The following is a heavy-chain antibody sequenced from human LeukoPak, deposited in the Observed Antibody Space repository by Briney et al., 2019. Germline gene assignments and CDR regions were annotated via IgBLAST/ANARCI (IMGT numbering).Heavy chain of an antibody. CDR1: GYTFIGYY. V-gene: IGHV1-2*02. D-gene: IGHD2-2*01. Sequence: ASVKVSCKASGYTFIGYYTHWVRQAPGRGLEWMGWMNPNSGVTNYAQKLQGRVTMTRDTSITTAYMELSRLTSDDTAVYYCARTSAMDYWGQGTLVTVSS. CDR2: MNPNSGVT. CDR3: ARTSAMDY. J-gene: IGHJ4*02.